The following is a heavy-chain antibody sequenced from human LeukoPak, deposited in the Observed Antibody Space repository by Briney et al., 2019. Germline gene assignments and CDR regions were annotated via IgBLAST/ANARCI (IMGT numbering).Heavy chain of an antibody. Sequence: SETLSLTCTVSGGSISSGDYYWGWIRQPPGKGLEWIGYIYYSGSTYYNPSLKSRVTISVDTSKNQFSLKLSSVTAADTAVYYCARAPTGDCYDYWGQGTLVTVSS. CDR2: IYYSGST. CDR3: ARAPTGDCYDY. CDR1: GGSISSGDYY. V-gene: IGHV4-30-4*01. J-gene: IGHJ4*02. D-gene: IGHD2-21*01.